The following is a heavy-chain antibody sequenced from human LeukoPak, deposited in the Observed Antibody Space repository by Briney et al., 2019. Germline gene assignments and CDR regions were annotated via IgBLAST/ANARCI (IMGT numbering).Heavy chain of an antibody. CDR2: IYYSGST. V-gene: IGHV4-61*01. CDR1: GGSVSSGSYY. CDR3: ARGVGYCSSTSCYAGTYYYYGMDV. J-gene: IGHJ6*04. D-gene: IGHD2-2*01. Sequence: SETLSLTCTVSGGSVSSGSYYWSWIRQPPGKGLEWIGYIYYSGSTNYNPSLKSRVTISVDTSKNQFSLKLSSVTAADTAVYYCARGVGYCSSTSCYAGTYYYYGMDVWGKGTTATVPS.